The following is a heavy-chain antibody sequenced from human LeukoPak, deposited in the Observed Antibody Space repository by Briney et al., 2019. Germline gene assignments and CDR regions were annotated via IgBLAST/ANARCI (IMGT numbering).Heavy chain of an antibody. CDR1: GYTLTELS. CDR3: ATGGQGGGWYTN. Sequence: ASVKVSCKVSGYTLTELSMHWVRQAPGKGLEWMGGLDPEDGETIYAQKFQGRVTMTEDTSTDTAYMELSSLRSEDTAVYYCATGGQGGGWYTNWGQGTLVTVSS. V-gene: IGHV1-24*01. CDR2: LDPEDGET. D-gene: IGHD6-19*01. J-gene: IGHJ4*02.